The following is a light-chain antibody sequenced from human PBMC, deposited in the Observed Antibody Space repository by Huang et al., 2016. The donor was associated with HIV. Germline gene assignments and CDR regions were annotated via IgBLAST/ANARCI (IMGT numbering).Light chain of an antibody. V-gene: IGKV1-33*01. CDR3: QLYDNLHLS. J-gene: IGKJ4*01. Sequence: DIQTTQSPSSLSASVGDRVTITCQASQDITNHINWYQQKPGKAPKLLIYDASTLETGVPSRCSGSGSGTDFTFTIASLQPEDVATYYCQLYDNLHLSFGGGTKVEIK. CDR1: QDITNH. CDR2: DAS.